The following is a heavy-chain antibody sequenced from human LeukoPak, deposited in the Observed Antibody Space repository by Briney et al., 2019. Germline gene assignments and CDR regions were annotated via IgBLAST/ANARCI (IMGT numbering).Heavy chain of an antibody. J-gene: IGHJ4*02. CDR2: NSAYNGNT. CDR3: ARDRTKSSSGWSVFYY. D-gene: IGHD6-19*01. V-gene: IGHV1-18*01. CDR1: GYTFTSYG. Sequence: GASVKVSCKASGYTFTSYGISWVRQAPGQGREWMGWNSAYNGNTNYAQKLQGRVTMTTDTSTSTAYMELRSLRSDDTAVYYCARDRTKSSSGWSVFYYWGQGTLVTVSS.